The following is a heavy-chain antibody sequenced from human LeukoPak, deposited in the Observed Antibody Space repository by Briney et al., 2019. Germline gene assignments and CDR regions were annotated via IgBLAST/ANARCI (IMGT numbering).Heavy chain of an antibody. V-gene: IGHV1-24*01. Sequence: ASVKVSCKVSGYTLTELSMHWVRQAPGKGLEWMGGFDPEDGETIYAQKFQGRVTITTDESTSTAYMELSSLRSEDTAVYYCARVSDYGDYFNYWGQGTLVTVSS. J-gene: IGHJ4*02. CDR2: FDPEDGET. D-gene: IGHD4-17*01. CDR3: ARVSDYGDYFNY. CDR1: GYTLTELS.